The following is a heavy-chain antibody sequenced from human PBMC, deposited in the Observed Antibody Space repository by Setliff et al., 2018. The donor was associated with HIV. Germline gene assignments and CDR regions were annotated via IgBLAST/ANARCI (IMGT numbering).Heavy chain of an antibody. CDR1: GGSISSGFY. J-gene: IGHJ4*02. CDR2: INPSGST. V-gene: IGHV4-34*01. CDR3: ARRGAVASPPPL. D-gene: IGHD6-19*01. Sequence: SETLSLTCTVSGGSISSGFYYSWIRQAPGKGLEWIGEINPSGSTNYNPSLKSRVTISVDTSKYQVSLNLNSVTAADTAVYYCARRGAVASPPPLWGQGTLVTVSS.